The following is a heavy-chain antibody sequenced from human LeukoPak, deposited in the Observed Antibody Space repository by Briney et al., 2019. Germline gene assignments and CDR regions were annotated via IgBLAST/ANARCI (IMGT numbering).Heavy chain of an antibody. CDR2: ISGDGGST. CDR1: GFTFSSYA. J-gene: IGHJ4*02. V-gene: IGHV3-23*01. CDR3: AKDFGRNLGGPGY. Sequence: PGGSLRLSCAASGFTFSSYAMSWVRQAPGGGLEWVSGISGDGGSTYYTDAVKGRFAISRDNSKSTLYLEMNSLRAEDTAMYYCAKDFGRNLGGPGYWGRGTLVTVSS. D-gene: IGHD3-10*01.